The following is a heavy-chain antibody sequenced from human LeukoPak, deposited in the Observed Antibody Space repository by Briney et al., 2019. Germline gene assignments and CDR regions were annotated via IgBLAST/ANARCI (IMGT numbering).Heavy chain of an antibody. D-gene: IGHD3-22*01. CDR1: GGSISRYY. Sequence: SETLSLTCTVSGGSISRYYWNWIRQPPGKGLEWIGYIYYSGSTNYNPSLKSRVTISVDTSKNQFSLKLSSVTAADTAVYYCARGADSSGYYSIFYFDYWGQGTLVTVSS. V-gene: IGHV4-59*01. CDR3: ARGADSSGYYSIFYFDY. CDR2: IYYSGST. J-gene: IGHJ4*02.